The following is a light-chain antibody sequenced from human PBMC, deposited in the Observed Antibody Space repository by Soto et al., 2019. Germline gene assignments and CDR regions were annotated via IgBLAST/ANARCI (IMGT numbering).Light chain of an antibody. J-gene: IGLJ2*01. CDR2: STD. CDR1: SGSVSTSYY. CDR3: VLYMGSGISI. Sequence: QTVVTQEPSFSVSPGGTVTLTCALSSGSVSTSYYPSWYQQTPGQAPRTLIYSTDTRSSGVPDRFSGSILGNKAALTITGAQADDESDYYCVLYMGSGISIFGAGTKLTVL. V-gene: IGLV8-61*01.